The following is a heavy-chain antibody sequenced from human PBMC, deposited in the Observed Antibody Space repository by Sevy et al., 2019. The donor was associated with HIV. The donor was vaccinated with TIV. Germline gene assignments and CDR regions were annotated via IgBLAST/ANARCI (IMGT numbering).Heavy chain of an antibody. D-gene: IGHD2-21*01. CDR3: ARELWPGDS. CDR2: VDQDGSQK. CDR1: GFTFSDYF. J-gene: IGHJ5*01. V-gene: IGHV3-7*01. Sequence: GGSLRLSCAASGFTFSDYFMGWVRQAPGKGLEWVANVDQDGSQKNYVASVKGRFSVSRDNAKNSLYLQMNRLRVDDTAVYYCARELWPGDSWGQGTLVTVSS.